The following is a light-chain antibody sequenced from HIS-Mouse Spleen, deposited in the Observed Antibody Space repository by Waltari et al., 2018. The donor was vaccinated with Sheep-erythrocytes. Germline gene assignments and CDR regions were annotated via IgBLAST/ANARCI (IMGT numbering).Light chain of an antibody. CDR2: EVS. CDR3: SSYAGSNNWV. CDR1: SSDVGGYNY. V-gene: IGLV2-8*01. J-gene: IGLJ3*02. Sequence: QSALTQPPSASGSPGQSVTISCTGTSSDVGGYNYVSWYQQHPGKAPKLMIYEVSKRPSGVPHRFSGSKSGNAASLTGAGLQAEDEADYYCSSYAGSNNWVFGGGTKLTVL.